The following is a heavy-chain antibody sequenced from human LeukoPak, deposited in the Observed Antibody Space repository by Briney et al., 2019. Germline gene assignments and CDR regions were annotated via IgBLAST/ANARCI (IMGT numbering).Heavy chain of an antibody. CDR3: AKDGYNYYVDY. CDR2: IGYDGSNK. CDR1: GFTFSSYG. Sequence: GGSLRLSCVASGFTFSSYGIHWVRQAPGKGLEWVAFIGYDGSNKYYRDSVKGRFTISRDNSKSTLYLQMNSLRAEDTAVYYCAKDGYNYYVDYWGQGTLVTVSS. V-gene: IGHV3-30*02. J-gene: IGHJ4*02. D-gene: IGHD5-24*01.